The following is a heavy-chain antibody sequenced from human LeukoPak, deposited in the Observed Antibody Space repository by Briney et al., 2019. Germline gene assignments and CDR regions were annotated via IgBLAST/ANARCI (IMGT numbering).Heavy chain of an antibody. CDR3: TSVRHDPLEYYYYIDV. J-gene: IGHJ6*03. V-gene: IGHV4-34*01. CDR2: INPSGSP. D-gene: IGHD2/OR15-2a*01. Sequence: KPSETLSLTCAVSGDSLSRCYWTWIRQPPGKGLEWLGEINPSGSPDYNPSLKSRATISVDTSKNQFSLRLASVTAADTAVYYCTSVRHDPLEYYYYIDVWGKGTTVTVSS. CDR1: GDSLSRCY.